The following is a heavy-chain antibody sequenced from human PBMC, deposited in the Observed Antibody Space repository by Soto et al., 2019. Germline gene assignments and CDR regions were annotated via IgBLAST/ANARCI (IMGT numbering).Heavy chain of an antibody. CDR2: IDPSDSYT. CDR1: GYSFTSYW. V-gene: IGHV5-10-1*01. Sequence: PGESLKISCKGSGYSFTSYWISWVRQMPGKGLEWMGRIDPSDSYTTYSPSFQGHVTISADKSISTAYLQGSCLKASDTAMYYFTRIVASSCGSCYAIDPNWFDPWGQGTPVTVSS. D-gene: IGHD2-15*01. CDR3: TRIVASSCGSCYAIDPNWFDP. J-gene: IGHJ5*02.